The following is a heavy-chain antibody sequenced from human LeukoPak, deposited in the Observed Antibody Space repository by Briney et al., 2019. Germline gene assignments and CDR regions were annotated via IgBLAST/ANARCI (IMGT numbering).Heavy chain of an antibody. V-gene: IGHV3-7*03. J-gene: IGHJ4*02. CDR1: GFTFSSYW. D-gene: IGHD6-19*01. CDR2: IKQDGSEK. CDR3: ARDERIAVAPTIFDY. Sequence: PGGSLRLSCAASGFTFSSYWMSWVRQAPGKGLEWVANIKQDGSEKYYVDSVKGRFTISRDNAKNSLYLQMNSLRAEDTAVYYCARDERIAVAPTIFDYCGQGTLVTVSS.